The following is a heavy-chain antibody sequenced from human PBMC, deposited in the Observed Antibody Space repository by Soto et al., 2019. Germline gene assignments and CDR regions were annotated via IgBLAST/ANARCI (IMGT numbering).Heavy chain of an antibody. CDR2: IIPIFGTA. CDR3: ARGGVIVATIGDYYYGMDV. V-gene: IGHV1-69*13. J-gene: IGHJ6*02. Sequence: GASVKVSCKASGGTFSSYAISWVRQAPGQGLEWMGGIIPIFGTANYAQKFQGRVTITADESTSTAYMELSSLRSEDTAVYYCARGGVIVATIGDYYYGMDVWGQGTTVTVSS. CDR1: GGTFSSYA. D-gene: IGHD5-12*01.